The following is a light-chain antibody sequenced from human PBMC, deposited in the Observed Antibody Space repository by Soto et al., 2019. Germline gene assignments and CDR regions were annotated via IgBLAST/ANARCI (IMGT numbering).Light chain of an antibody. CDR2: ATS. Sequence: EIVLTQSPGTLSLSPGERATLSCRASQSVDSTYLAWYQQRPGQAPRLLIYATSSRAAGVPDRFSGSGSGTDFTLTISRLEPADFAVYYCQQYDTSPPLYTFGQGTKLDIK. V-gene: IGKV3-20*01. CDR1: QSVDSTY. J-gene: IGKJ2*01. CDR3: QQYDTSPPLYT.